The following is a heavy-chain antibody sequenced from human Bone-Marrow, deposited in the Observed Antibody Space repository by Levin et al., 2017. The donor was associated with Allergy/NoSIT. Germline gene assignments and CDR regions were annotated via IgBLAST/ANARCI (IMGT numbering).Heavy chain of an antibody. V-gene: IGHV3-48*03. CDR3: ARQLGNFWSGYNYFNY. CDR2: ISSSGSTT. J-gene: IGHJ4*02. D-gene: IGHD3-3*01. Sequence: PSETLSLTCAASGFTFSSYEMNWVRQAPGKGLEWVSYISSSGSTTYYADSVKGRFTISRDNAKHSLYLQMNSLRAEDTAVYYCARQLGNFWSGYNYFNYWGKGTLVTVSS. CDR1: GFTFSSYE.